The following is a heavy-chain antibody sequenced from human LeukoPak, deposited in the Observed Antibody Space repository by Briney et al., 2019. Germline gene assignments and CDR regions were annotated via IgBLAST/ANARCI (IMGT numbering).Heavy chain of an antibody. D-gene: IGHD3-9*01. Sequence: GGSLRLSFVASGFSFSTYWMSWVRQAPGKGLEWVANINQDGSEKHYVDPAKGRFTISRDNAKNSLYLQMNSLRAEDTAMYYCVCRYFDWLSRFDPWGQGTLVTVSS. J-gene: IGHJ5*02. V-gene: IGHV3-7*01. CDR1: GFSFSTYW. CDR3: VCRYFDWLSRFDP. CDR2: INQDGSEK.